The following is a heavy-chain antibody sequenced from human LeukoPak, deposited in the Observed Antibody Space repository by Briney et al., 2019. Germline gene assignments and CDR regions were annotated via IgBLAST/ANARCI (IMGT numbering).Heavy chain of an antibody. CDR1: GFTFSSYA. CDR3: AKVITMIVVSSYYFDY. D-gene: IGHD3-22*01. J-gene: IGHJ4*02. V-gene: IGHV3-23*01. CDR2: ISGSGGST. Sequence: PGGSLRLSCAASGFTFSSYAMSWVRQAPGKGLEWVSAISGSGGSTYYADSVKGRFTISRDNSKNTLYLQMNSLRAEDTAVYYCAKVITMIVVSSYYFDYWGQGTLVTVSS.